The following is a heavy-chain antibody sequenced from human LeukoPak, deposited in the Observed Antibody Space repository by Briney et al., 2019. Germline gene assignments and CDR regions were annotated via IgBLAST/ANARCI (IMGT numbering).Heavy chain of an antibody. D-gene: IGHD3-22*01. Sequence: GGSLRLSCAASGFSMSVYWMGWVRQAPGKGLEWVGNIKQDGSERNYVDSVKGRFTISRDNAKKSLYLQMDSLRAEDAAVYYCARDWGAYYHFFDYWGQGTLVTVSS. V-gene: IGHV3-7*01. CDR3: ARDWGAYYHFFDY. CDR1: GFSMSVYW. J-gene: IGHJ4*02. CDR2: IKQDGSER.